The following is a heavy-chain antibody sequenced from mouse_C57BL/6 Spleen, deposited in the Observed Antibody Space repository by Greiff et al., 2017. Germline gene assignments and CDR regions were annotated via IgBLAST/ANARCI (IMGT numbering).Heavy chain of an antibody. V-gene: IGHV1-82*01. J-gene: IGHJ4*01. Sequence: QVQLQQSGPELVKPGASVKISCKASGYAFSSSWMNWVKQRPGKGLEWIGRIYPGDGDTNYNGKFKGKATLTADKSSSTAYMQLSSLTSEDSAVYFCAPYSNFHVYAMDYWGQGTSVTVSS. CDR1: GYAFSSSW. D-gene: IGHD2-5*01. CDR3: APYSNFHVYAMDY. CDR2: IYPGDGDT.